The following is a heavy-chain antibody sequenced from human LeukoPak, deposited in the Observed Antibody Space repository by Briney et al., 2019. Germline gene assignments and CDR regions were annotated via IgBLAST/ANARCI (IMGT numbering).Heavy chain of an antibody. V-gene: IGHV3-7*05. Sequence: GGSLRLSCAASGFTLSSFWMSWVRQAPGQGLEWVAYIKKDGSEKQYVDSVKGRFTISRDNAKNSLSLQMNSLRAEDTAVYYCARHGRDSEYSTVDYWGQGTLVTV. CDR1: GFTLSSFW. D-gene: IGHD1-14*01. CDR3: ARHGRDSEYSTVDY. CDR2: IKKDGSEK. J-gene: IGHJ4*02.